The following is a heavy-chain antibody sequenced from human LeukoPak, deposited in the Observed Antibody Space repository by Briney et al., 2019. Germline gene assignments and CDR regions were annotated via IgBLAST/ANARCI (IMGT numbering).Heavy chain of an antibody. Sequence: GGSLRLSCAASGCTFSNYWMSWVRHAPGKGLEWVANMKQDGSGKYYVDSVKERFTISRDNAKTSLYLQMNSLRVEDTAVYYCARKAYAMDVWGKGTTVTVSS. CDR3: ARKAYAMDV. J-gene: IGHJ6*04. V-gene: IGHV3-7*03. CDR2: MKQDGSGK. CDR1: GCTFSNYW.